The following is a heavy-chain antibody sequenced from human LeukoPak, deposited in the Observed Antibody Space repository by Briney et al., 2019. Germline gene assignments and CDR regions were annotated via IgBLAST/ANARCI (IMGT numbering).Heavy chain of an antibody. CDR2: LYGSGGVT. J-gene: IGHJ4*02. CDR1: GFTFSDYY. V-gene: IGHV3-23*01. D-gene: IGHD6-25*01. Sequence: PGGSLRLSCAASGFTFSDYYMSWIRQAPGKGLEWVSALYGSGGVTFYADSVKGRFTISRDDSKNTLYLQMNSLRAEDTAVYYCAKARGPAATHPDYWGQGNLVTVSS. CDR3: AKARGPAATHPDY.